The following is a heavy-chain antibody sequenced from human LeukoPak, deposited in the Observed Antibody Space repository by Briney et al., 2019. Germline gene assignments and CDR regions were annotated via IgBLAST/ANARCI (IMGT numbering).Heavy chain of an antibody. CDR1: GGSFSGYY. CDR2: INHSGST. V-gene: IGHV4-34*01. J-gene: IGHJ4*02. CDR3: VRGPRVLDY. Sequence: PSETLSLTCAAYGGSFSGYYWSWIRQPPGKGLEWIGEINHSGSTNYNPSLKSRVTISVDTSKNQFSLKLSSVTAADTAVYYCVRGPRVLDYWGQGTLVTVSS.